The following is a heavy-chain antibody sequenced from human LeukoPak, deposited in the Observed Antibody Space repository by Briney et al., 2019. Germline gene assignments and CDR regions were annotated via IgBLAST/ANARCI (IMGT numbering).Heavy chain of an antibody. CDR2: IYYSGST. D-gene: IGHD3-3*01. J-gene: IGHJ4*02. Sequence: SQTLSLTCTVSGGSISSGGYCWSWIRQHPGKGLEWIGYIYYSGSTYYNPSLKSRVTISVDTSKNQFSLKLSSVTAADTAVYYCARSPYDFWSGYYHYFDYWGQGTLVTVSS. V-gene: IGHV4-31*03. CDR3: ARSPYDFWSGYYHYFDY. CDR1: GGSISSGGYC.